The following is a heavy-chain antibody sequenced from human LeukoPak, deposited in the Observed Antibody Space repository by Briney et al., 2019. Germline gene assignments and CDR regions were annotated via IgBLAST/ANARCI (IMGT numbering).Heavy chain of an antibody. D-gene: IGHD3-10*01. V-gene: IGHV3-73*01. CDR1: GSTFSGSA. Sequence: GGSLRLSCAASGSTFSGSAMHWVRQASGKGLEWVGRIRSKANSYATAYAASVKGRFTISRDDSKNTAYLQMNSLKTEDTAVYYCTRDGSGPYYYYGMDVWGKGTTVTVSS. J-gene: IGHJ6*04. CDR2: IRSKANSYAT. CDR3: TRDGSGPYYYYGMDV.